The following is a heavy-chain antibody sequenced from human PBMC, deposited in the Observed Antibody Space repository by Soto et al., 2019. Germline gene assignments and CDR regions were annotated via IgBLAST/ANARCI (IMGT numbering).Heavy chain of an antibody. CDR1: GGSVSSGDYF. CDR3: ARSPNYYYYGFDV. J-gene: IGHJ6*02. V-gene: IGHV4-61*08. D-gene: IGHD3-10*01. Sequence: SETLSLTCTVSGGSVSSGDYFWSWLRQSPGKRLEWIAYIYYSGSTNYSPSLKSRATISVDTSKSQVSLTLTSMTAADAALYYCARSPNYYYYGFDVWGQETAVTVSS. CDR2: IYYSGST.